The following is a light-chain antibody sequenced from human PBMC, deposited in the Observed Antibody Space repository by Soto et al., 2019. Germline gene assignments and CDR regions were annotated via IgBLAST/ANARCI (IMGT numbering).Light chain of an antibody. J-gene: IGKJ5*01. V-gene: IGKV3-20*01. Sequence: VLTQSPGTLSLSPGEGATLSCRASQSLTNSFIAWYQQRPGQAPRLLIYDTSSRASGIPDRFSGSGSGTDFTLTISRLETEDFAVFYCQQYGTSEIIFGQGTRLEIK. CDR1: QSLTNSF. CDR2: DTS. CDR3: QQYGTSEII.